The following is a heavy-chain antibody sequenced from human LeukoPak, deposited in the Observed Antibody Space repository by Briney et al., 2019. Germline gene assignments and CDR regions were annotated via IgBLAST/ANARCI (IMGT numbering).Heavy chain of an antibody. CDR1: GGSISGYF. CDR3: VRHSPFDNWNYDY. D-gene: IGHD1-7*01. CDR2: VYENGKT. V-gene: IGHV4-59*08. J-gene: IGHJ4*01. Sequence: SETLSLTCTVSGGSISGYFWSWIRQTPGKGLEWIGYVYENGKTNYNPSLKTRVIISQDTSKNQFSLKLKSVTAADTAVYYGVRHSPFDNWNYDYWGQGILVTVSS.